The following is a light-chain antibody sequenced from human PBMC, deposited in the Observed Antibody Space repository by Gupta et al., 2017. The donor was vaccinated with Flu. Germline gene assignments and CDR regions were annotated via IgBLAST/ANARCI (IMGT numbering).Light chain of an antibody. CDR2: SNN. V-gene: IGLV1-44*01. Sequence: QSVLTQPPSASGTPRQSVTNSCSGSSSNIGSNTVDWDQQIPGTAPKLLIYSNNQRHSGVPDRFSGSKSATSASLAISGLQAADEADYYCAARDHSRNGVVFGGGTKLTVL. CDR3: AARDHSRNGVV. J-gene: IGLJ2*01. CDR1: SSNIGSNT.